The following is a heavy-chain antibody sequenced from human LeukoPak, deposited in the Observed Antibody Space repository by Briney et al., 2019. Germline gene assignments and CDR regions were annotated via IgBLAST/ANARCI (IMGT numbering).Heavy chain of an antibody. CDR1: GYTFTSYD. J-gene: IGHJ4*02. D-gene: IGHD4-23*01. V-gene: IGHV1-69*13. CDR2: IIPIFGTA. CDR3: ARDIDYGGRN. Sequence: SVKVSCKASGYTFTSYDINWVRQAPGQGLEWMGGIIPIFGTANYAQKFQGRVTITADESTSTAYMELSSLRSEDTAVYYCARDIDYGGRNWGQGTLVTVSS.